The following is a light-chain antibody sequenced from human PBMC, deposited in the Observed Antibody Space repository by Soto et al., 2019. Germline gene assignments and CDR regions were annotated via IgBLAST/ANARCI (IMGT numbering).Light chain of an antibody. J-gene: IGKJ1*01. Sequence: LVIPQSPATLSVSPGERVTRSCRARQNISSNLAWSQQKRGQAPRLLIYGASTRATGIPARFSGSGSGTEFTLTISSLQTEDFATYFCQQAFSAEWTVGQGTKVDIK. CDR3: QQAFSAEWT. CDR1: QNISSN. V-gene: IGKV3-15*01. CDR2: GAS.